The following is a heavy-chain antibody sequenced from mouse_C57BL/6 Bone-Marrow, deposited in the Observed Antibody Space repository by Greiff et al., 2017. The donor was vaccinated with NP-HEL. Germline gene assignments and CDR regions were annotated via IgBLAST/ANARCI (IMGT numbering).Heavy chain of an antibody. CDR2: ISDGGSYT. Sequence: EVMLVESGGGLVKPGGSLKLSCAASGFTFSSYAMSWVRQTPEKRLEWVATISDGGSYTYYPDNVKGRFTISRDNAKNNLYLQMSHLKSEDTAMYYCASLAYYGNYVGGYWGQGTTLTVSS. J-gene: IGHJ2*01. CDR1: GFTFSSYA. V-gene: IGHV5-4*03. CDR3: ASLAYYGNYVGGY. D-gene: IGHD2-10*01.